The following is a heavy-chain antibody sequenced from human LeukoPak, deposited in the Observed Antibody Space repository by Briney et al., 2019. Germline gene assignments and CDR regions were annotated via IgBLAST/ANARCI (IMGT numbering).Heavy chain of an antibody. CDR1: GYTFTSYG. V-gene: IGHV1-18*01. CDR3: ARWSPVSNYYDSSGYYGEDAFDI. J-gene: IGHJ3*02. D-gene: IGHD3-22*01. Sequence: GASVKVSCKASGYTFTSYGISWVRQAPGQGLEWMGWISAYNGNTNYAQKLQGRVTMTTDTSTSTAYMELRSLRSDDTAVYYCARWSPVSNYYDSSGYYGEDAFDIWGQGTMVTVSS. CDR2: ISAYNGNT.